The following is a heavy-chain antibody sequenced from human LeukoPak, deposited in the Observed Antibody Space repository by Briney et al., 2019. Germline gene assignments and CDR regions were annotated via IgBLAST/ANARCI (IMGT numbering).Heavy chain of an antibody. V-gene: IGHV3-11*03. J-gene: IGHJ4*02. CDR1: GFTFSDHY. D-gene: IGHD6-19*01. Sequence: PGGSLRLSCAASGFTFSDHYMSWFRQAPGKGLEWVSYITTTGAYANYADSVKGRFAISGDNARNSLYLQLSSLRAEDTAVYYCARIRGAWYYSLDYWGQGTLVTVSS. CDR3: ARIRGAWYYSLDY. CDR2: ITTTGAYA.